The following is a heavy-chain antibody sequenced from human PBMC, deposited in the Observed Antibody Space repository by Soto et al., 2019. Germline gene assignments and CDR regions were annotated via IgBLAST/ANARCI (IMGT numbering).Heavy chain of an antibody. CDR3: ARDQAAGGTISRYFQD. Sequence: PVGSLRLSCEASGFTFSSYAMSWVRQAPGKGLEWVSGISGGGSTTYYADSVKGRFTISRDNSKNTLYLQLNSLRAEDTAVYYCARDQAAGGTISRYFQDWGQGTLVTVSS. D-gene: IGHD6-13*01. CDR1: GFTFSSYA. CDR2: ISGGGSTT. J-gene: IGHJ1*01. V-gene: IGHV3-23*01.